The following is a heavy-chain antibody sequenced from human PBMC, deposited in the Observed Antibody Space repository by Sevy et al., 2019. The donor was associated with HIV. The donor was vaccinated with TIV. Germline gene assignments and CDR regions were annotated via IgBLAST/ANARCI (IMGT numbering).Heavy chain of an antibody. D-gene: IGHD3-9*01. Sequence: GGSLRLSCAASGFTFNIYAMTWVRQAPGKGLEWVSTISVSGGSTYYADSVKGRFTISRDNSKNTLYLQMNSLRAEDTVVYYCAKDHDNNWFDPWGQGTLVTVSS. CDR2: ISVSGGST. CDR3: AKDHDNNWFDP. V-gene: IGHV3-23*01. J-gene: IGHJ5*02. CDR1: GFTFNIYA.